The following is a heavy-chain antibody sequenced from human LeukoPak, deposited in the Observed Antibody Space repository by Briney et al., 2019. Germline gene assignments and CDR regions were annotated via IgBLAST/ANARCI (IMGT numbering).Heavy chain of an antibody. J-gene: IGHJ3*02. CDR1: GYTFTSYG. Sequence: ASVKVSCKASGYTFTSYGISWVRQAPGQGLEWMGWISAYNGNTNYAQKLQGRVTMTTDTSTSTAYMELSSLRSEDTAVYYCARSPQGYSDAFDIWGQGTMVTVSS. CDR3: ARSPQGYSDAFDI. D-gene: IGHD6-13*01. CDR2: ISAYNGNT. V-gene: IGHV1-18*01.